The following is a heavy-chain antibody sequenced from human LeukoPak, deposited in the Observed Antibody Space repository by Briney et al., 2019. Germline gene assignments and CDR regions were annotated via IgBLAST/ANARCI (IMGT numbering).Heavy chain of an antibody. V-gene: IGHV3-21*01. Sequence: GGSLRLSCAASGFTFSSYSMNWVRQAPGKGLEWVSSISSSSSYIYYADSVTGRFTISRDNAKNSLYLQMNSLRAEDTAVYYCARSSDGVVVASMDVWGQGTTVTVSS. CDR2: ISSSSSYI. CDR3: ARSSDGVVVASMDV. J-gene: IGHJ6*02. D-gene: IGHD2-15*01. CDR1: GFTFSSYS.